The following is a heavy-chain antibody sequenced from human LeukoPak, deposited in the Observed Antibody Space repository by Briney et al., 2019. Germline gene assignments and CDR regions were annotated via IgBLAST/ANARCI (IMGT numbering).Heavy chain of an antibody. J-gene: IGHJ4*02. CDR1: GDSISSGSYY. D-gene: IGHD2-15*01. CDR2: IYTSGST. Sequence: SETLSLTCTVSGDSISSGSYYWSWIRQPAGKGLEWIGRIYTSGSTNYNPSLKSRVAISVDTSKNQFSLKLSSVTAADTAVYFCARNSCSGGSCYDNRGYFDYWGQGTLVTVSS. CDR3: ARNSCSGGSCYDNRGYFDY. V-gene: IGHV4-61*02.